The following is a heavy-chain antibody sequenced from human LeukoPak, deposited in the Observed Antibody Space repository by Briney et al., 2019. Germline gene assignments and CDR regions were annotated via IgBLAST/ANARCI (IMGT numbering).Heavy chain of an antibody. CDR1: GFTFSSYW. CDR3: RVTTRSRGFDY. J-gene: IGHJ4*02. V-gene: IGHV3-7*01. D-gene: IGHD1/OR15-1a*01. Sequence: GGSPRLSCAASGFTFSSYWMSWVRQAPGKGLEWVANIRQDGSVQNYVDSVKGRFTISRDNPENSVYLQTSSLRAEDTAVYYCRVTTRSRGFDYWGQGTLVTVSS. CDR2: IRQDGSVQ.